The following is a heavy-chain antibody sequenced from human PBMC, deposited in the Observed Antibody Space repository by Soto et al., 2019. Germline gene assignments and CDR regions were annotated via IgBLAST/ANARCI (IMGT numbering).Heavy chain of an antibody. V-gene: IGHV4-59*01. Sequence: PSETLSLTCTVSGGSISSYYWSWIRQPPGKGLEWIGYIYYSGSTNYNPSLKSRVTISVDTSKNQFSLKLSSVTAADTAVYYCARDIYGDYLAYWGQGTLVTVSS. J-gene: IGHJ4*02. CDR2: IYYSGST. CDR1: GGSISSYY. D-gene: IGHD4-17*01. CDR3: ARDIYGDYLAY.